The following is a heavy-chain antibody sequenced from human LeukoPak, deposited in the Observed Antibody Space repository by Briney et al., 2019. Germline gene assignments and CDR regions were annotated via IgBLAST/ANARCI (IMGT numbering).Heavy chain of an antibody. J-gene: IGHJ4*02. CDR3: ATASRGGDSIY. Sequence: GGSLRLSCAASGFAFSSSWMSWVRQAPGKGLEWLANIRTDGSEKFYVDSVKGRFTISRDNAKNSLYLQMNSLRAEDTALYYCATASRGGDSIYWGQGTLVTVSS. CDR2: IRTDGSEK. CDR1: GFAFSSSW. D-gene: IGHD2-21*02. V-gene: IGHV3-7*05.